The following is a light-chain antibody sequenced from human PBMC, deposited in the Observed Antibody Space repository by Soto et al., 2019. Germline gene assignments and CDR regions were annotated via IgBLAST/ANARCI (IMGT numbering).Light chain of an antibody. J-gene: IGKJ4*01. CDR2: SAS. V-gene: IGKV3-15*01. CDR1: QSVSSK. CDR3: QQYNNGLT. Sequence: EIVMTQSSATLSVSPGERATLSCRASQSVSSKLAWYQQKPGQAPRLLIYSASTRATGIPARFSGSGSGTEFTLTISSLQSEDFAVYYCQQYNNGLTFGGGTKVDIK.